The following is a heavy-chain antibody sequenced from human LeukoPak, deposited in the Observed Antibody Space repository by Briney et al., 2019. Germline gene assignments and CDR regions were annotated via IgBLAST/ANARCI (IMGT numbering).Heavy chain of an antibody. J-gene: IGHJ4*02. CDR2: IYSGGST. D-gene: IGHD6-13*01. V-gene: IGHV3-53*01. Sequence: GGSLRLSCAASGFTVSSNYMSWVRQAPGKGLEWVSVIYSGGSTYYADSVKGRFTISRDNSKNTLYLQMNSLRAEDTAVYYCARDPKSAAGLDYWGQGTLVTVSS. CDR1: GFTVSSNY. CDR3: ARDPKSAAGLDY.